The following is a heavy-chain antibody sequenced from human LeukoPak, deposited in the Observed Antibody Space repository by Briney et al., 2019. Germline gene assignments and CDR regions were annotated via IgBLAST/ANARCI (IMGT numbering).Heavy chain of an antibody. CDR2: IRYDGGNK. CDR1: GFTFSSYG. V-gene: IGHV3-30*02. CDR3: AKDPHDYGDYPPANWFDP. D-gene: IGHD4-17*01. J-gene: IGHJ5*02. Sequence: TGGSLRLSCAASGFTFSSYGMHWVRQAPGKGLEWVAFIRYDGGNKYYADSVKGRFTISRDNSKNTLYLQMTSLRAEDTAVYYCAKDPHDYGDYPPANWFDPWGQGTLVTVSS.